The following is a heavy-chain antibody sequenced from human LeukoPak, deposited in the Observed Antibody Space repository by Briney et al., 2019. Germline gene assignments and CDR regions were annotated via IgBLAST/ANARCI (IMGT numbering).Heavy chain of an antibody. J-gene: IGHJ2*01. D-gene: IGHD3-10*01. CDR3: AKSMVSGSSHWYFDL. V-gene: IGHV3-43*01. Sequence: GGSLRLSCAASGFTFDDYTMHWVRQAPGKGLEWVSLSWDGGSTYYADSVKGRFTISRDNSKNSLYLQMNSLRTEDTALYYCAKSMVSGSSHWYFDLWGRAPWSLSPQ. CDR1: GFTFDDYT. CDR2: SWDGGST.